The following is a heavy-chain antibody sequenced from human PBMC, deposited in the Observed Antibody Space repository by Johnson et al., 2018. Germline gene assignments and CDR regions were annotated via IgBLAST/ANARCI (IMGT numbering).Heavy chain of an antibody. J-gene: IGHJ3*02. V-gene: IGHV3-23*04. CDR2: MSGSGGRT. CDR3: AKDRVEILHDAFDS. Sequence: VQLVQSGGGLVQPGGSLRLSCAASGFPVSSNYMSWVRQALGMGLEWVWTMSGSGGRTYYADSGKGRCTISRDISKNTLYLQMNSRRAEDTPIYYCAKDRVEILHDAFDSWGQGTMVTVSS. CDR1: GFPVSSNY. D-gene: IGHD2-15*01.